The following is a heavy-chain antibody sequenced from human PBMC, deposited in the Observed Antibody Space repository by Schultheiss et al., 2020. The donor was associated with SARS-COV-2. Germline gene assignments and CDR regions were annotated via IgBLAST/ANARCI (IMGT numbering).Heavy chain of an antibody. J-gene: IGHJ5*02. V-gene: IGHV4-39*07. CDR2: ITNSGYT. CDR1: GGSIRNSDYY. CDR3: ARLGAVPIGNWFDP. Sequence: SQTLSLTCTVSGGSIRNSDYYWGWIRQPPGKGLEWIECITNSGYTFYNPSLKSRVTMSLDTSKNQFSLKLSSVTSADTAVYYCARLGAVPIGNWFDPWGQGTLVTVSS. D-gene: IGHD2-2*01.